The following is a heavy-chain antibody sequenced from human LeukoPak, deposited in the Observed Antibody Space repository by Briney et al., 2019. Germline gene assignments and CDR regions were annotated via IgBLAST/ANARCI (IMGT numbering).Heavy chain of an antibody. V-gene: IGHV6-1*01. D-gene: IGHD6-6*01. CDR1: GDSVSSNSAA. Sequence: SQTLSLTCAISGDSVSSNSAAWNWIRQSPSRGLEWLGRTYYRSKWYNDYAVSVKSRITINPDTSKNQFSLQLNSVTPEDTAVYYCAREGPIVAREGYYYYMDVWGKGTTVTVSS. CDR3: AREGPIVAREGYYYYMDV. CDR2: TYYRSKWYN. J-gene: IGHJ6*03.